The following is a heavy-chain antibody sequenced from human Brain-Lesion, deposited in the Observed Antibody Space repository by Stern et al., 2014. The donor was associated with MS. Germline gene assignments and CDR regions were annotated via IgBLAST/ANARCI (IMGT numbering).Heavy chain of an antibody. CDR1: GFTFSQAW. CDR2: IKSTTDGGTA. V-gene: IGHV3-15*01. CDR3: VAGAQLWL. J-gene: IGHJ4*02. Sequence: VQLVESGGGLVKSGGSLRLSCAASGFTFSQAWMGWVRQVPGKGLEWVGHIKSTTDGGTANYAASVKDRFTVSRDNSANMLYLQMNSLTIEDTAVYYCVAGAQLWLWGQGTLVTVSS. D-gene: IGHD1-1*01.